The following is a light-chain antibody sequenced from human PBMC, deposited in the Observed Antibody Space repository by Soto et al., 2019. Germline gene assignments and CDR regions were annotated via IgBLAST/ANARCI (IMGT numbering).Light chain of an antibody. V-gene: IGKV3D-7*01. J-gene: IGKJ4*01. CDR3: HQDFDLPLT. CDR1: QSLSNTY. Sequence: EIVMTQSPVTLSLSSGDRATLSCRASQSLSNTYISWYQQKPGQAPRLLIYGASTRATGIPARFSGSGSGTDFTLTISSLQPEDFALYYCHQDFDLPLTFGGGTKVEIK. CDR2: GAS.